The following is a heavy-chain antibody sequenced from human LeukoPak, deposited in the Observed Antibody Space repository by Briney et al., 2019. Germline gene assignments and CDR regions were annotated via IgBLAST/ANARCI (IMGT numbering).Heavy chain of an antibody. D-gene: IGHD6-6*01. CDR3: ARLVGLAPFDY. V-gene: IGHV1-2*02. CDR1: GYTFTGYY. Sequence: ASVKVSCMASGYTFTGYYMHWVRQAPGQGLEWMGWINPNGGRTNYAQKFQGRVTMTRDTSISTGYMELSRLRSDETAVLCFARLVGLAPFDYWGEGALVTVSS. J-gene: IGHJ4*02. CDR2: INPNGGRT.